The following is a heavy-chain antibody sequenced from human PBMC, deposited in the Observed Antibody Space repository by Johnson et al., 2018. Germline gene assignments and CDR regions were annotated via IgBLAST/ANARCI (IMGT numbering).Heavy chain of an antibody. J-gene: IGHJ6*03. CDR1: GFTFSNYS. V-gene: IGHV3-21*01. CDR2: ICGSSTYI. D-gene: IGHD6-19*01. Sequence: VQLVESGGGLVKPGGSLRLSCAASGFTFSNYSMNWVRQAPGKGLEWVSSICGSSTYIYYADSVKGRFTISRDHPKNSLYLQMDSLSAEDTGIYYCARAPHEFGLAVAGIRYNYYFMDVWGKGTTVTVSS. CDR3: ARAPHEFGLAVAGIRYNYYFMDV.